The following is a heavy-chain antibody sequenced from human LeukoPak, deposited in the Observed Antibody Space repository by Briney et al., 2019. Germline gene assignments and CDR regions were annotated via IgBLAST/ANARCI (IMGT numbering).Heavy chain of an antibody. D-gene: IGHD2-2*01. CDR3: AGDIVVVPAAMEGGIWFDP. Sequence: SETQSLTCAVYGGSISGYYWSWIRQPPGKGLEWIGEINHSGSTNYNPSLKSRVTISVDTSKNQFSLKLSSVTAADTAVYYCAGDIVVVPAAMEGGIWFDPWGQGTLVTVSS. CDR2: INHSGST. J-gene: IGHJ5*02. CDR1: GGSISGYY. V-gene: IGHV4-34*01.